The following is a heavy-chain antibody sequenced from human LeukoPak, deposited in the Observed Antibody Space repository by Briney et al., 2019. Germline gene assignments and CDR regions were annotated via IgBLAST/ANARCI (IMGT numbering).Heavy chain of an antibody. J-gene: IGHJ6*02. D-gene: IGHD2-2*01. CDR3: ARGPRYCSSTSCYFGYYYYYYGMDV. CDR1: GGSFSGYY. V-gene: IGHV4-34*01. Sequence: PSETLSLTCAVYGGSFSGYYWSWIRQPPGKGLEWIGEINHSGSTNYNPSLKRRVTQSVATSKNQCPLKLSSVTDADTAVYYCARGPRYCSSTSCYFGYYYYYYGMDVWGQGTTVTVSS. CDR2: INHSGST.